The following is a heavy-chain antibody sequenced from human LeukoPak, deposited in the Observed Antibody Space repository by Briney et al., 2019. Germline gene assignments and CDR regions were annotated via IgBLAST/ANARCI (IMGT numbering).Heavy chain of an antibody. J-gene: IGHJ3*02. CDR2: IYYSGST. CDR1: GGSISSYY. D-gene: IGHD6-13*01. CDR3: ARHNSWADAFDI. V-gene: IGHV4-59*08. Sequence: SETLSLTCTVSGGSISSYYWSWIRQPTGKGLEWIGYIYYSGSTNYNPSLKSRVTISVDTSKNQFSLKLSSVTAADTAVYYCARHNSWADAFDIWGQGTMVTVSS.